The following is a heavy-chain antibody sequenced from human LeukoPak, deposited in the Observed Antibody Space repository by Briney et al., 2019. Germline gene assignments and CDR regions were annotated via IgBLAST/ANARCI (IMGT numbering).Heavy chain of an antibody. V-gene: IGHV3-23*01. Sequence: LTGGSLRFSCAASRFTFSSYAMSWVRQAPGKGLEWVSAISGSGGSTYYADSVKGRFTISRDNSKNTLYLQMNSLRAEDTAVYYCAKDVRNYDILTGYGYAFDIWGQGTMVTVSS. CDR2: ISGSGGST. CDR1: RFTFSSYA. J-gene: IGHJ3*02. CDR3: AKDVRNYDILTGYGYAFDI. D-gene: IGHD3-9*01.